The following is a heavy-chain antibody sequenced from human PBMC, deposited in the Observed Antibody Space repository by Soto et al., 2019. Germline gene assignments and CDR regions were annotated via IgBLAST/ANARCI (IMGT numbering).Heavy chain of an antibody. Sequence: GGSLRLSCAASGFTFSSYAMSWVRQAPGKGLEWVSAISGSGGSTYYADSVKGRFTISRDNSKNTLYLQMNSLRAEDTAVYYCAKDGGVLTGYYLFDYWGQGTLVTVSS. CDR2: ISGSGGST. J-gene: IGHJ4*02. D-gene: IGHD3-9*01. CDR1: GFTFSSYA. CDR3: AKDGGVLTGYYLFDY. V-gene: IGHV3-23*01.